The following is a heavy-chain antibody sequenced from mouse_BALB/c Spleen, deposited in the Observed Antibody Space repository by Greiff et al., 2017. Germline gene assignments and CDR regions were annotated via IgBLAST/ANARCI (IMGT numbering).Heavy chain of an antibody. D-gene: IGHD2-1*01. CDR3: ANGNYEDAMDY. CDR1: GFNIKDTY. CDR2: IDPANGNT. J-gene: IGHJ4*01. Sequence: VHVKQSGAELVKPGASVKLSCTASGFNIKDTYMHWVKQRPEQGLEWIGRIDPANGNTKYDPKFQGKATITADTSSNTAYLQLSSLTSEDTAVYYCANGNYEDAMDYWGQGTSVTVSS. V-gene: IGHV14-3*02.